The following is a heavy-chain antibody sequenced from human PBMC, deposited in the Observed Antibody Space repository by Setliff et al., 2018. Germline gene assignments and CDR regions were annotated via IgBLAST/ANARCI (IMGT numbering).Heavy chain of an antibody. D-gene: IGHD3-10*01. Sequence: LSLTCTVSGGPLRGNAIFWGWIRQPPGKGLEWIGSTYYNGDAYYNPSLKSRVTMSVDTSRNQFSLKLSSVTAADTAVYYCARHVGSRGRGYNYYYYMDVWGKGTTVTVSS. CDR2: TYYNGDA. V-gene: IGHV4-39*01. J-gene: IGHJ6*03. CDR1: GGPLRGNAIF. CDR3: ARHVGSRGRGYNYYYYMDV.